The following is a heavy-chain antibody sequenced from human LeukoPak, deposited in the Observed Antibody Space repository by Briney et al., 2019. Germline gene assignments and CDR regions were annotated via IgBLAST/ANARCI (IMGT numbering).Heavy chain of an antibody. D-gene: IGHD5-24*01. CDR3: AREKQATDAFDI. V-gene: IGHV3-7*01. CDR2: IKQDGSEK. J-gene: IGHJ3*02. CDR1: GFTFSDYY. Sequence: PGGSLRLSCAASGFTFSDYYMSWIRQAPGKGLEWVANIKQDGSEKYYVDSVKGRFTISRDNAKNSLYLQMNSLRAEDTAVYYCAREKQATDAFDIWGQGTMVTVSS.